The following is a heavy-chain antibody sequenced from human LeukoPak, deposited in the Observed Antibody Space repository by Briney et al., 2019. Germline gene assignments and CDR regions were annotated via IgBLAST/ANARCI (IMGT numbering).Heavy chain of an antibody. CDR1: GFTFRSYS. J-gene: IGHJ5*02. CDR2: ISSSSSTI. Sequence: GGSLRLSCTASGFTFRSYSMNWVRQAPGKGLEWVSYISSSSSTIYYADSVRGRFTISRDNARNSLYLQMNSLSAEDTAFYYCARDALQLTGNYVTRWWFDPWGQGTLVTVSS. V-gene: IGHV3-48*01. D-gene: IGHD3-9*01. CDR3: ARDALQLTGNYVTRWWFDP.